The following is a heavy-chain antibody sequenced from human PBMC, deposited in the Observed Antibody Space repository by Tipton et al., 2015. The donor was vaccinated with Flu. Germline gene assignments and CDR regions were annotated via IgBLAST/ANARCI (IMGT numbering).Heavy chain of an antibody. CDR2: ISRGGAT. CDR3: ARRDYSNYVSQPKNWFDH. V-gene: IGHV4-38-2*02. CDR1: GDYIRSDYF. Sequence: TLSLTCIVSGDYIRSDYFWGWIRQPPGKGLEWIGQISRGGATYYNSSLQSRATLSVDSSRNRFSLKVKSVTAADTATYYCARRDYSNYVSQPKNWFDHWGQGILVTVSP. J-gene: IGHJ5*02. D-gene: IGHD4-11*01.